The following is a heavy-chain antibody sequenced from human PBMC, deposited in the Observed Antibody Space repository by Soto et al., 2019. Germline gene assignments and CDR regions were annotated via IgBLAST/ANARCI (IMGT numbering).Heavy chain of an antibody. Sequence: ASVKVSCNASGYTFTDYYMHWVRQAPGQGFEWMGRISPKSGGANYAQKFQGRVTMTWDTSLNTAYMELSSLITEDTAVYYCARPPGYISDWYSFDLWGQGTQVTVSS. CDR3: ARPPGYISDWYSFDL. V-gene: IGHV1-2*02. CDR1: GYTFTDYY. J-gene: IGHJ4*02. CDR2: ISPKSGGA. D-gene: IGHD3-9*01.